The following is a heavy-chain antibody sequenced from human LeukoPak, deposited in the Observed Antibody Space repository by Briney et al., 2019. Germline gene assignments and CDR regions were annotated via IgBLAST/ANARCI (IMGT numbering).Heavy chain of an antibody. J-gene: IGHJ5*02. Sequence: GGSVRLSCVASGLTFSSNSMSWVRQPPGMGLEWVSGISVSGITVYADSVKGRLTISRDNSKNTLYLQMNNLRAEDTALYYCAKGFSVRGRFDPWGREPRSPSPQ. V-gene: IGHV3-23*01. CDR3: AKGFSVRGRFDP. CDR2: ISVSGIT. CDR1: GLTFSSNS. D-gene: IGHD2-15*01.